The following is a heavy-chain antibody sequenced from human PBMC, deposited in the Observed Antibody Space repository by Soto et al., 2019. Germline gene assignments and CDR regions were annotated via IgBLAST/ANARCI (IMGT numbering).Heavy chain of an antibody. CDR2: ISGNGGT. Sequence: GGSLRLSCAASGFTFRIYAMSWVRQAPGKGLEWVSTISGNGGTSYADFVRGRFTISRDNSKNTLYLQMNSLRAEDTAVYYCAKDAPGSGWLSDYWGQGTLVTVSS. J-gene: IGHJ4*02. V-gene: IGHV3-23*01. CDR3: AKDAPGSGWLSDY. CDR1: GFTFRIYA. D-gene: IGHD3-22*01.